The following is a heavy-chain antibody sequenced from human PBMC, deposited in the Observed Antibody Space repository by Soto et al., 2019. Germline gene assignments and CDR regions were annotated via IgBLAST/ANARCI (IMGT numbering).Heavy chain of an antibody. CDR3: ARSGPYSSSWYYFDY. CDR1: GYTFTSYA. D-gene: IGHD6-13*01. J-gene: IGHJ4*02. CDR2: INAGNGNT. V-gene: IGHV1-3*01. Sequence: ASVKVSCKASGYTFTSYAMHWVRQAPGQRLEWMGWINAGNGNTKYSQKFQGRVTITRDTSASTAYMELSSLRSEDTAVYYCARSGPYSSSWYYFDYWGKGTLVTVSS.